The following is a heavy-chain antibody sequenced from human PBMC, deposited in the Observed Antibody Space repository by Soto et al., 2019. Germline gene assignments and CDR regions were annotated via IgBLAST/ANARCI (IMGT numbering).Heavy chain of an antibody. CDR1: GYAFSSNY. J-gene: IGHJ4*02. CDR2: INPSNGRT. V-gene: IGHV1-46*01. Sequence: QVQLVQSGAEVKKPGASVKVSCKASGYAFSSNYIHWVRQASGQGLEWMGVINPSNGRTTYAQNFQDRVTMTRDTSTSTVYLELRSLSSDDRAVYYCARRGFDYWGQGAPVTGSS. CDR3: ARRGFDY.